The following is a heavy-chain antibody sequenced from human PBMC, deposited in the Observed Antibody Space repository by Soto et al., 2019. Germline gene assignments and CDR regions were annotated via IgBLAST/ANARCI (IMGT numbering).Heavy chain of an antibody. J-gene: IGHJ6*02. CDR1: GFTFSDYY. Sequence: VGSLRLSCAASGFTFSDYYMSWIRQAPGKGLEWVSYISSSSSYTNYADSVKGRFTISRDNAKNSLYLQMNSLRAEDTAVYYCARANSSTYGMDVWGQGTTVTVSS. CDR3: ARANSSTYGMDV. D-gene: IGHD6-13*01. V-gene: IGHV3-11*06. CDR2: ISSSSSYT.